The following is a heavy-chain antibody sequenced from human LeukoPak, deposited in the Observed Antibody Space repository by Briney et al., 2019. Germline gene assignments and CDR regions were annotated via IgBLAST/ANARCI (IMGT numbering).Heavy chain of an antibody. CDR1: GGTFSSYA. V-gene: IGHV1-69*05. CDR3: ARSYYDSSGYYYDYYYMDV. J-gene: IGHJ6*03. Sequence: SVKVSCKASGGTFSSYAISWVRQAPGQGLEWMGGIIPIFGTANYAQKFQGRVTITTDESTSTAYMELSSMRSEDTAVYYCARSYYDSSGYYYDYYYMDVWGKGTTVTVSS. CDR2: IIPIFGTA. D-gene: IGHD3-22*01.